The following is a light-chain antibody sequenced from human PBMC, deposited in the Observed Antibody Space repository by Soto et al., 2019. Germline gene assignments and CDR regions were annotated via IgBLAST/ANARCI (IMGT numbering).Light chain of an antibody. CDR3: CSYAGSSTFGV. J-gene: IGLJ2*01. V-gene: IGLV2-23*02. CDR2: EVS. CDR1: SSDVGSYNL. Sequence: QSALTQPASVSGSPGQSITISCSGTSSDVGSYNLVSWYQQHPGKAPKLMIYEVSKRPSGVSNRFSGSKSGTTASLTISGLQAEDVADYYCCSYAGSSTFGVFGGGTKLTVL.